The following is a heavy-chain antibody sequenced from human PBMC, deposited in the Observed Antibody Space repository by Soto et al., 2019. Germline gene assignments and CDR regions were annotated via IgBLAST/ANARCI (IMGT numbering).Heavy chain of an antibody. CDR3: ARQHLHASEFDY. D-gene: IGHD4-4*01. CDR2: IYPGDSDT. Sequence: EVQLVQSGAEVKKPGESLKISCKGSGSKFTSSWIGWVRQMPGKGLEWMGAIYPGDSDTRYSPSFQGQVSISADKSMSTAYLQWSSLKASDTAIYYCARQHLHASEFDYWGQGTLVTVSS. V-gene: IGHV5-51*01. CDR1: GSKFTSSW. J-gene: IGHJ4*02.